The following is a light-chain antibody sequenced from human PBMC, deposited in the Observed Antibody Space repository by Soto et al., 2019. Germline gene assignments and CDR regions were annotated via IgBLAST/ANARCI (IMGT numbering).Light chain of an antibody. J-gene: IGLJ1*01. CDR2: GVS. V-gene: IGLV2-23*02. CDR3: CSYAGSSTPYV. CDR1: SSDVGSYNL. Sequence: QSALTQPASVSGSPGQSITISCTGTSSDVGSYNLVSWYQQHPSKAPKLMIYGVSKRPSGVSNRFSGSKSGNTASLTISGLQAEDEADYYCCSYAGSSTPYVFGTGTKLTVL.